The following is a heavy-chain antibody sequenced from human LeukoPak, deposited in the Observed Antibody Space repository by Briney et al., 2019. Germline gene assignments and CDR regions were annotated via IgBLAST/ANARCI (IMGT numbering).Heavy chain of an antibody. V-gene: IGHV4-31*03. Sequence: PSQTLSLTCTVSGGSISSGGHYWSWIRQHPGKGLEWIGYIYYSGSTYYNPSLKSRVTISVDTSKNQFSLKLSSVTAADTAVYYCARVDTAMAAFDYWGQGTLVTVSS. D-gene: IGHD5-18*01. J-gene: IGHJ4*02. CDR1: GGSISSGGHY. CDR3: ARVDTAMAAFDY. CDR2: IYYSGST.